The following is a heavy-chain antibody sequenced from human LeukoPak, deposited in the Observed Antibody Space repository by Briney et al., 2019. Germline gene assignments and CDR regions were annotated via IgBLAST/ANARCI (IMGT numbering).Heavy chain of an antibody. J-gene: IGHJ4*02. CDR3: ASYGDSLAGLFLDY. Sequence: ASVKVSCTASGYTFTSYAMNWVRQAPGQGLEWMGRINPNSGGTNYAQKFQGRVTMTRDTSISTAYMELSRLRSDDTAVYYCASYGDSLAGLFLDYWGQGTLVTVSS. CDR2: INPNSGGT. CDR1: GYTFTSYA. D-gene: IGHD4-17*01. V-gene: IGHV1-2*06.